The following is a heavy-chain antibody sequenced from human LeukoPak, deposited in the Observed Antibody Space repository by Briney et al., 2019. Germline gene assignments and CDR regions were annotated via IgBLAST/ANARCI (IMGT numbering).Heavy chain of an antibody. J-gene: IGHJ4*02. V-gene: IGHV3-7*03. D-gene: IGHD2/OR15-2a*01. Sequence: PGGSLRLSCAASGFTFSSYWMSWVRQAPGKGPEWVANIKQDGSEKYYVDSVKGRFTISRDNSKNTVYLQMRNLRVEHTAVYYCAKVVAGNIDYYFDYWGQGILVAVSS. CDR2: IKQDGSEK. CDR3: AKVVAGNIDYYFDY. CDR1: GFTFSSYW.